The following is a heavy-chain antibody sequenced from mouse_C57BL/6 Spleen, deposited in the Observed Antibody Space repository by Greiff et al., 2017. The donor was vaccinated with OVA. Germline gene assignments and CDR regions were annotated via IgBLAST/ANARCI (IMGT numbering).Heavy chain of an antibody. CDR3: ASPIPRGWFAY. CDR1: GYTFTDYN. CDR2: INPNNGGT. V-gene: IGHV1-22*01. J-gene: IGHJ3*01. Sequence: EVQLQQSGPELVKPGASVKMSCKASGYTFTDYNMHWVKQSHGKSLEWIGYINPNNGGTSYNQKFKGKATLTVNKSSSTAYMELRSLTSEDSAVYYCASPIPRGWFAYWGQGTLVTVSA. D-gene: IGHD3-1*01.